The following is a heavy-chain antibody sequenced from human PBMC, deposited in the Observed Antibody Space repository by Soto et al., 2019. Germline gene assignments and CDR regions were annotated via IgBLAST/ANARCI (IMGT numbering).Heavy chain of an antibody. CDR2: FDPEDGDT. J-gene: IGHJ5*02. CDR3: ARGGGTTLAPLP. D-gene: IGHD1-1*01. CDR1: GYTLTELS. Sequence: GASVKVSCKVSGYTLTELSMHWVRQAPGKGLEWMGGFDPEDGDTNYAQKFQGRVTMTGDTSTNTAHMELSSLRSEDTAVYYCARGGGTTLAPLPWGQGTLVTVSS. V-gene: IGHV1-24*01.